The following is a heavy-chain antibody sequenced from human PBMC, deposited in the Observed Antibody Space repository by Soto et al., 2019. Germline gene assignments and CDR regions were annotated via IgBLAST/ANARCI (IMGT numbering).Heavy chain of an antibody. CDR1: GYTFNSYY. J-gene: IGHJ4*02. V-gene: IGHV1-2*02. CDR3: VRVAFNNNYDFDS. CDR2: INPNSDVT. D-gene: IGHD3-16*01. Sequence: QVQLVQSGAEVKKPGASVKVSCKASGYTFNSYYIHWVRQAPGQGLEWMGWINPNSDVTGYAQSFQGGVTMTRDTAITTASMELTRLRSDDTAVYYCVRVAFNNNYDFDSWGQGTLITVSS.